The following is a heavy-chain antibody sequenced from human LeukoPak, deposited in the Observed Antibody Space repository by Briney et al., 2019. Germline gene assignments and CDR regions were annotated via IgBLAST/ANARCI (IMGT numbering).Heavy chain of an antibody. J-gene: IGHJ4*02. Sequence: PGGSLRLSCAASGFTVSSNYMSWVRQAPGEGLEWVSVIYVGGSTQYADSVKGRFTISRDNSKNPLYLQMNSLRAGDTAVYYCARDPTSRGWYYFDYGGRGTLVTVSS. CDR1: GFTVSSNY. D-gene: IGHD2-15*01. CDR3: ARDPTSRGWYYFDY. V-gene: IGHV3-66*01. CDR2: IYVGGST.